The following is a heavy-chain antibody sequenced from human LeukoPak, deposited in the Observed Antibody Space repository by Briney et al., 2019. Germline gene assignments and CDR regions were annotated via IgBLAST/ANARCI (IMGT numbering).Heavy chain of an antibody. Sequence: SETLSLTCAVYGGSFSGYYWSWIRQPPGKGLEWIGEINHSGSTNYNPSLKSRVTISVDTSKNQFSLKLSSVTAADMAVHYCTRGLHDYVWGSYRYNWFDPWGQGTLVTVSS. CDR3: TRGLHDYVWGSYRYNWFDP. CDR1: GGSFSGYY. J-gene: IGHJ5*02. V-gene: IGHV4-34*01. D-gene: IGHD3-16*02. CDR2: INHSGST.